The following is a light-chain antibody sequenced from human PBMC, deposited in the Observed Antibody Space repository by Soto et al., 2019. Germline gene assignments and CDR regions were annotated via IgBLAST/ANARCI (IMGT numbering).Light chain of an antibody. V-gene: IGLV1-40*01. CDR1: SSNIGVGYD. Sequence: QSALTQPPSVSGAPGQRVTISCTGSSSNIGVGYDVYWYQQLPGTAPKLLIYGNSNRPSGVPDRFSGSKSGTSASLAITGLQAEDEADYYCQSYDSSLSGSVVFGGGTKLTVL. CDR3: QSYDSSLSGSVV. J-gene: IGLJ2*01. CDR2: GNS.